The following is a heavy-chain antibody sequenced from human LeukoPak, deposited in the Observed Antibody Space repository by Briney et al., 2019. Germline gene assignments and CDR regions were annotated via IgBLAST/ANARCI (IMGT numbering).Heavy chain of an antibody. V-gene: IGHV4-59*08. CDR1: GGSISTYY. J-gene: IGHJ4*02. CDR2: IYYSGST. CDR3: ARHLTGTRSFDY. D-gene: IGHD1-7*01. Sequence: PSETLSLPCTVSGGSISTYYWSWIPQPPGRGREWIGQIYYSGSTNYSPSLKSRVTISVDTSKNEFSLKVSSVTAADTAVYYCARHLTGTRSFDYWGQGTLVTVSS.